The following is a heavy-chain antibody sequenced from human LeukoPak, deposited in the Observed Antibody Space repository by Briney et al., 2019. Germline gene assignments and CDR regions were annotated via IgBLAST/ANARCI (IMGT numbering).Heavy chain of an antibody. CDR1: GGSISSSSYY. Sequence: SETLSLTCTVSGGSISSSSYYWGWIRQPPGKGLEWIGSIYYSGSTYYNPSLKSRVTISVDTSKNQFSLKLSSVTAADTAVYYCARPEQQPYYYYGMDVWGQGTTVTVSS. CDR2: IYYSGST. V-gene: IGHV4-39*01. D-gene: IGHD6-13*01. J-gene: IGHJ6*02. CDR3: ARPEQQPYYYYGMDV.